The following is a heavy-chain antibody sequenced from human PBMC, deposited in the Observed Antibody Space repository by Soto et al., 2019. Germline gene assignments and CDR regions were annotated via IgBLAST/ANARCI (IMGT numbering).Heavy chain of an antibody. CDR1: GFTFSTYA. Sequence: PVGSLRLSCAASGFTFSTYAMIWVRQAPGKGLEWVSAISGSGDSTYYADSVKGRFTISRGNSKNTLYLQMSSLRAEDTAIYYCAKDSFINLRGYDSYWGQGTLVTVSS. CDR3: AKDSFINLRGYDSY. D-gene: IGHD5-12*01. J-gene: IGHJ4*02. CDR2: ISGSGDST. V-gene: IGHV3-23*01.